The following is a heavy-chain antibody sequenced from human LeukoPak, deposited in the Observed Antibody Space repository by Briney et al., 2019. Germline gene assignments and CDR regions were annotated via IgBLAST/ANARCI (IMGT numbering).Heavy chain of an antibody. CDR2: IYTTGGT. V-gene: IGHV4-4*07. Sequence: SETLSLSCSVSGGSISTYYWSWIRQPAGKGLEWIGRIYTTGGTNYNPSLKSRVTMSVDTSKNQFSLKLTSVTAADTAVYYCARGNSSSWPLDYWGQGTLVTVSS. CDR1: GGSISTYY. D-gene: IGHD6-13*01. J-gene: IGHJ4*02. CDR3: ARGNSSSWPLDY.